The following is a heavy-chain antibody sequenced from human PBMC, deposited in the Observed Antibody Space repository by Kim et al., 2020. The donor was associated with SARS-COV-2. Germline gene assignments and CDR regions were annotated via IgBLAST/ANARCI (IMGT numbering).Heavy chain of an antibody. CDR3: ARPGGRAS. V-gene: IGHV4-39*01. Sequence: SETLSLTCTVSGGSISSSSYYWGWIRQPPGKGLEWIGSIYYSGSTYYNPSLKSRVTISVDTSKNQFSLKLSSVTAADTAVYYCARPGGRASWGQGTLVTVSS. CDR1: GGSISSSSYY. D-gene: IGHD2-15*01. CDR2: IYYSGST. J-gene: IGHJ4*02.